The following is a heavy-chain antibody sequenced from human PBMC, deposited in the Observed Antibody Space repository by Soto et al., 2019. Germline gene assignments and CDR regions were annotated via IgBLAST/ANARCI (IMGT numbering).Heavy chain of an antibody. CDR3: ARHSYYYGSGSDTEP. CDR2: IYYGGST. D-gene: IGHD3-10*01. CDR1: GDSISTDY. V-gene: IGHV4-59*08. Sequence: PSETLSLTCTVSGDSISTDYWSWIRQSPGKGLEWIGFIYYGGSTNYNPSLKSRVTISVDTPKNQFSLKLSSVTAADTAVYYCARHSYYYGSGSDTEPWGQGTLVTVSS. J-gene: IGHJ5*02.